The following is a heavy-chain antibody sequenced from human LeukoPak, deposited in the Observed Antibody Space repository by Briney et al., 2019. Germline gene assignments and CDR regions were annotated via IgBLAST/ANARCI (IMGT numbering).Heavy chain of an antibody. Sequence: PGGSLRLSCAASGFTFYNSAMNWVRQAPGKGLEWVSGISGSGTSTYYADSVKGRFTISRDNSKNTLYLQMNSLRAEDTAVYYCAKDRSDGEYPLQYFDYWGQGTLVTVSS. CDR2: ISGSGTST. V-gene: IGHV3-23*01. J-gene: IGHJ4*02. CDR3: AKDRSDGEYPLQYFDY. D-gene: IGHD3-10*01. CDR1: GFTFYNSA.